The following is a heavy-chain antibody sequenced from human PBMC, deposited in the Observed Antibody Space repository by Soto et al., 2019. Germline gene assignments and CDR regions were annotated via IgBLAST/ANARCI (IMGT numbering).Heavy chain of an antibody. V-gene: IGHV4-34*01. D-gene: IGHD6-19*01. CDR1: GGSISSYY. Sequence: SETLSLTCTVSGGSISSYYWSWIRQPPGKGLEWIGEINHNGNTNYNASLKSRISISVDTSKNQFSLNLSSVTAADTAVYYCLSARFDYWGQGTLVTVSS. CDR2: INHNGNT. CDR3: LSARFDY. J-gene: IGHJ4*02.